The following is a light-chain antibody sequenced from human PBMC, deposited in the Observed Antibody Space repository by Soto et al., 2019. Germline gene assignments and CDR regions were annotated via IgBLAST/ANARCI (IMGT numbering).Light chain of an antibody. CDR3: QQYYSYPLT. V-gene: IGKV1-6*01. J-gene: IGKJ4*01. CDR2: AAS. CDR1: QGIRDE. Sequence: AIQMTQSPSSLSASVRDRVTITCRASQGIRDELDWYQQKPGKAPKLLIFAASTLPTGVPSRFTGSGPGTDFTLSISSLRSEDFATYYCQQYYSYPLTFGGGTKVDIK.